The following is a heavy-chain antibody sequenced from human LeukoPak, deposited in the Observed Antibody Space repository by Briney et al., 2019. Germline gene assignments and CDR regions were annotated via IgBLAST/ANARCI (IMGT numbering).Heavy chain of an antibody. V-gene: IGHV3-21*01. J-gene: IGHJ6*03. CDR1: GFTFSSYS. CDR3: ARDRLLEDRDYSYYYYMDV. CDR2: ISSSSSYI. Sequence: GGSLRLSCAASGFTFSSYSMNWVRQAPGKGLEWVSSISSSSSYIYYADSVKGRFTISRDNAKNSLYLQMNSLRAEDTAVYHCARDRLLEDRDYSYYYYMDVWGKGTTVTVSS. D-gene: IGHD1-1*01.